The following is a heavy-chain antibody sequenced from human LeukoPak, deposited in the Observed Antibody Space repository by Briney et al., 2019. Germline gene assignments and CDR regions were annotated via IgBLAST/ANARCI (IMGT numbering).Heavy chain of an antibody. CDR2: IRYDGSNK. CDR3: ARRLAMVRGERRGFDY. D-gene: IGHD3-10*01. V-gene: IGHV3-30*02. Sequence: GGSLRLSCAASGFTFSSYGMHWVRQAPGKGLEWVAFIRYDGSNKYYADSVKGRFTISRDNSKNTLYLQMNSLRAEDTAVYYCARRLAMVRGERRGFDYWGQGTLVTVSS. J-gene: IGHJ4*02. CDR1: GFTFSSYG.